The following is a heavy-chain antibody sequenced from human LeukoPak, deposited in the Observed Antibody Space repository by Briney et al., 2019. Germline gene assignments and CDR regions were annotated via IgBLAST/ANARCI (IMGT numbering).Heavy chain of an antibody. CDR1: GYIFDDYG. V-gene: IGHV3-20*04. D-gene: IGHD5-24*01. CDR3: VRLGRDGYTYGAAY. CDR2: INWNGGST. Sequence: GESLRLSCAGSGYIFDDYGMRWVRQAPGKGLEWVAGINWNGGSTGYAASVKGRCTISRDNAKTALYLEMNSPRVEDTAFYYCVRLGRDGYTYGAAYWGQGALVTVSS. J-gene: IGHJ1*01.